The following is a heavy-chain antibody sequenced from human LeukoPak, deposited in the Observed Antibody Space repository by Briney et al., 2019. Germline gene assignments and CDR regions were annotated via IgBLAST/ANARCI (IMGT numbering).Heavy chain of an antibody. CDR2: IYYSGRT. CDR1: GGSISSSSYY. D-gene: IGHD3-3*01. Sequence: SETLSLTCTVSGGSISSSSYYWGWIRQPPGKGLEWIGSIYYSGRTYYNPSLKSRVTISVDTSKNQFSLKLSSVTAADTAVYYCARHARRQKYYDFWSGGPDYWGQGTLVTVSS. CDR3: ARHARRQKYYDFWSGGPDY. V-gene: IGHV4-39*01. J-gene: IGHJ4*02.